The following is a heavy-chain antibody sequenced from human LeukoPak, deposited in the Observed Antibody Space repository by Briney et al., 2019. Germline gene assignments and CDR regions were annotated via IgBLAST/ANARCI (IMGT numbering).Heavy chain of an antibody. J-gene: IGHJ4*02. Sequence: SETLSLTCTVSGGSISSGGYYWSWIRQHPGKGLEWIGYIYYSGSTYYNPSLKSRVTISVDTSKNQFSLKLSSVTAADTAVYYCARALKLPASYSSSSHFDYWGQGTLVTVPS. CDR2: IYYSGST. CDR3: ARALKLPASYSSSSHFDY. V-gene: IGHV4-31*03. D-gene: IGHD6-6*01. CDR1: GGSISSGGYY.